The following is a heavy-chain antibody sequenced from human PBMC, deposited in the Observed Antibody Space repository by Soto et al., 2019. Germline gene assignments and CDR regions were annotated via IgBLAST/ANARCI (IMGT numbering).Heavy chain of an antibody. Sequence: QVHLVQSGAEVKKPGASVKVSCKCSGYTFTSYGITWVRQAPGQGLEWMGWLSAHNDNTDYARKLQGRVTVTRDTSTSTAYMELRSLRSDDTVVYYCAGGRSGDYWGQGALVTVSS. CDR3: AGGRSGDY. CDR2: LSAHNDNT. CDR1: GYTFTSYG. J-gene: IGHJ4*02. V-gene: IGHV1-18*01.